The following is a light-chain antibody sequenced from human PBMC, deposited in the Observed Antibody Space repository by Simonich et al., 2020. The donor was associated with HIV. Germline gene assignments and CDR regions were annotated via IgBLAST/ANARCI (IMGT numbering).Light chain of an antibody. CDR3: ATWDDSLSGRV. Sequence: QSELTQPSSASGTPGQRVTISCSGSSSNIGSNYVYWYQQLPGTAPKLLIYRNQQRPAGVSARFSGSKSGTSASLAISGLRSEDEADYYCATWDDSLSGRVFGGGTNLTVL. CDR2: RNQ. CDR1: SSNIGSNY. V-gene: IGLV1-47*01. J-gene: IGLJ3*02.